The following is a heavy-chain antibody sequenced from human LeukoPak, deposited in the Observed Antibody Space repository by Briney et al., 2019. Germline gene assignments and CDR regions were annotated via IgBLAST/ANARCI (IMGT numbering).Heavy chain of an antibody. CDR3: ARDGSSGLGFDY. CDR2: ISSSGSTI. Sequence: GGSLRLSCAASGFTFSSYAMSWVRQAPGKGLEWVSYISSSGSTIYYADSVKGRFTISRDNAKNSLYLQMNSLRAEDTAVYYCARDGSSGLGFDYWGQGTLVTVSS. V-gene: IGHV3-48*04. J-gene: IGHJ4*02. D-gene: IGHD6-19*01. CDR1: GFTFSSYA.